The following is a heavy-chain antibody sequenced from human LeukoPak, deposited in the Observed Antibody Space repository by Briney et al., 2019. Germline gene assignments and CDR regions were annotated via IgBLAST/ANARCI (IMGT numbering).Heavy chain of an antibody. CDR2: IYTSGKS. CDR1: SGPIASGTFY. D-gene: IGHD4-17*01. V-gene: IGHV4-61*02. J-gene: IGHJ5*02. Sequence: SQTLSLTCTVSSGPIASGTFYWNWIRQPAGKGLEWIGRIYTSGKSNYNPSLEGRVTMSVDTTKNQFSLKLNFVTAADMAVYYCARGHDYGDYWFDPWGQGTLVTVSS. CDR3: ARGHDYGDYWFDP.